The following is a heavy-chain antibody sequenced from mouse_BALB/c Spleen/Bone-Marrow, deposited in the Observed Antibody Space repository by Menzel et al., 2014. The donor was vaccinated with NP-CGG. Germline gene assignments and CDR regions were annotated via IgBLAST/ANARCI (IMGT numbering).Heavy chain of an antibody. CDR3: ARSPYDYAAMYC. D-gene: IGHD2-4*01. V-gene: IGHV5-17*02. Sequence: EVQVVESGGGLVQTGGSRKLSCAASGFTFSSFGTHWVRQAPGKGLAWVAYISSGSSTIYYADTVKGLFTISRDNPKNTFFLQMTSLRSEDTAMYYCARSPYDYAAMYCWSQGPSVTASS. J-gene: IGHJ4*01. CDR2: ISSGSSTI. CDR1: GFTFSSFG.